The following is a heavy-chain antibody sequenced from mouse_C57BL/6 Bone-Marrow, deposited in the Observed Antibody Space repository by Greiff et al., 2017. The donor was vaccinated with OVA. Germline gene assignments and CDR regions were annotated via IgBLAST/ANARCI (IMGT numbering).Heavy chain of an antibody. J-gene: IGHJ1*03. V-gene: IGHV1-64*01. CDR3: ARSGVYYGNSYWYFDV. CDR2: IHPNSGST. Sequence: VQLQQPGAELVKPGASVKLSCKASGYTFTSYWMHWVKQRPGQGLEWIGMIHPNSGSTNYNEKFKSKATLTVDKSSSTAYMQLSSLTSEDSAVYYCARSGVYYGNSYWYFDVWGTGTTVTVSS. CDR1: GYTFTSYW. D-gene: IGHD2-1*01.